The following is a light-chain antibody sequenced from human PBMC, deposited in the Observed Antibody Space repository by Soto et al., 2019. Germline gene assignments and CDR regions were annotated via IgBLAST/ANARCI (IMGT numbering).Light chain of an antibody. CDR1: HTISRW. J-gene: IGKJ1*01. CDR2: KAS. Sequence: IQMTQSPSTLSASVGDTVTITCRASHTISRWMAWYQHKPGKAPKLLFYKASSLESGVPSRFSGSGSGTEFTLTISSLQPDDFATYYCQQYNSGFGQGTKVEVK. V-gene: IGKV1-5*03. CDR3: QQYNSG.